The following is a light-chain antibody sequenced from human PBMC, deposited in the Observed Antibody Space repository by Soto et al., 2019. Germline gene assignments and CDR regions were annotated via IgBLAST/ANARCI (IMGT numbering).Light chain of an antibody. J-gene: IGKJ1*01. CDR3: KQYNSFSWT. V-gene: IGKV1-5*01. CDR2: DAS. Sequence: EIQLTQSPCTLSASVGDTATVSCRASQSVSGRLASYQQKPGEARTLLIYDASALPRGVPSRFSGSGSGTEFTLTISGLQPDDFATYYCKQYNSFSWTFGQGTKVDI. CDR1: QSVSGR.